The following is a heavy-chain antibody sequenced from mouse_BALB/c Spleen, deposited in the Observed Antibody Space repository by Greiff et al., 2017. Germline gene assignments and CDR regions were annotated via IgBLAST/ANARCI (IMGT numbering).Heavy chain of an antibody. CDR1: GYNFTSYW. Sequence: QVQLKQPGAELVKPGTSVKLSCKASGYNFTSYWINWVKLRPGQGLEWIGDIYPGSGSTNYNEKFKSKATLTVDTSSSTAYMQLSSLASEDSALYYCARNSYYGYDGAYWGQGTLVTVSA. CDR3: ARNSYYGYDGAY. CDR2: IYPGSGST. J-gene: IGHJ3*01. D-gene: IGHD2-9*01. V-gene: IGHV1-55*01.